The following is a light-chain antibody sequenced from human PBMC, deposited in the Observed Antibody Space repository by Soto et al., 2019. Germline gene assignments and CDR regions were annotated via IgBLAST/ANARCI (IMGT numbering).Light chain of an antibody. J-gene: IGKJ1*01. CDR2: DTS. V-gene: IGKV1-5*01. CDR3: YQLGDYSRP. CDR1: QSVSDW. Sequence: EERRTGTGRASQSVSDWLAWYQQKPGNPPKLLIYDTSRLESAVPSRFSGSGSGTEFTLTISSLQPDDFATYFCYQLGDYSRPFGRGGHVDI.